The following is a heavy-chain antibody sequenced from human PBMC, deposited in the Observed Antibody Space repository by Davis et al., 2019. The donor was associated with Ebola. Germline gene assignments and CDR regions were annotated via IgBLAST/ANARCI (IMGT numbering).Heavy chain of an antibody. V-gene: IGHV1-3*01. J-gene: IGHJ4*02. CDR1: GYTFTSYA. Sequence: AASVKVSCKASGYTFTSYAMHWVRQAPGQRLEWMGWINAGNGNTKYSQKFQGRVTITRDTSASTAYMELSSLRSEDTAVYYCARDLVTTPFDYWGQGTLVTVSS. CDR3: ARDLVTTPFDY. CDR2: INAGNGNT. D-gene: IGHD4-17*01.